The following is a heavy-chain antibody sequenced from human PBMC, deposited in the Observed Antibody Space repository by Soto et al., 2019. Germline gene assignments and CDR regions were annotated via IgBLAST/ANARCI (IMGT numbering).Heavy chain of an antibody. V-gene: IGHV4-34*01. J-gene: IGHJ4*02. D-gene: IGHD1-1*01. CDR3: AREIVTTGEYYFDS. CDR1: GGSFSGYY. CDR2: INHSGST. Sequence: TSETLSLTCAVYGGSFSGYYWSWIRQPPGKGLEWIGEINHSGSTNYNPSLKSRFTISRDTAKNTLYLQMNSLRAEDTAVYYCAREIVTTGEYYFDSWGQGTLVTVSS.